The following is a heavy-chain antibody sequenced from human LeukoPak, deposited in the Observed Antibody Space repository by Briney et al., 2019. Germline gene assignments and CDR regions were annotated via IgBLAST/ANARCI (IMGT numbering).Heavy chain of an antibody. CDR1: GGSISSGGYY. V-gene: IGHV4-31*03. Sequence: SQTLSLTCTVSGGSISSGGYYWSWIRQHPGKGLEWIGYIYYSGSTNYNPSLKSRVTISVDKSKNQFSLKLSSVTAADTAVYYCARRVVGATQRHFDYWGQGTLVTVSS. CDR3: ARRVVGATQRHFDY. D-gene: IGHD1-26*01. J-gene: IGHJ4*02. CDR2: IYYSGST.